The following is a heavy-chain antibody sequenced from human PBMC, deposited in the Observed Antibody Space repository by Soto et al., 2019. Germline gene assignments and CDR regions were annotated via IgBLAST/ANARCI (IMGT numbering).Heavy chain of an antibody. J-gene: IGHJ4*02. D-gene: IGHD3-16*01. CDR1: GGTFSSYA. CDR3: ARVREDAYKFPNGGYCSDY. Sequence: QVQLVQSGAEVKKPGSSVKVSCKASGGTFSSYAISWVRQAPGQGLEWMGGIIPIFATANYAQKLQGRVTITAVEXRGXAXRELSGLRSEDTAVYYCARVREDAYKFPNGGYCSDYWGQGALVTVSS. V-gene: IGHV1-69*12. CDR2: IIPIFATA.